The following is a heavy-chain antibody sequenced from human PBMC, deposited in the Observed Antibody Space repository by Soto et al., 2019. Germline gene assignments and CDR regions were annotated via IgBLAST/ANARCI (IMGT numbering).Heavy chain of an antibody. J-gene: IGHJ4*02. CDR2: LYPGDSET. CDR3: ARGYGKGNFDY. Sequence: GQPVNLSYKGCGYSFNTYWMGWVRQMSGKGLEWVGILYPGDSETRYSPSFQGQVTISADRSITTAYLQWSSLKASDTAMYYCARGYGKGNFDYWGQGTLVTVSS. V-gene: IGHV5-51*01. D-gene: IGHD5-18*01. CDR1: GYSFNTYW.